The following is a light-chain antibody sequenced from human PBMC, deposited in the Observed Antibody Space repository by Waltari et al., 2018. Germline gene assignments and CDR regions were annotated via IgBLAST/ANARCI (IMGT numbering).Light chain of an antibody. J-gene: IGLJ2*01. CDR3: AAWDASLSGVV. V-gene: IGLV1-47*01. CDR1: SSNIGSNY. Sequence: QSVLTQPPSASGTPGQTVTISCSGSSSNIGSNYVYWYQQLPGRAPKLLIYRNKTRPSGVPDGFSGSKSGTSAAAAISGLRSEDEADYYCAAWDASLSGVVFGGGTKLTVL. CDR2: RNK.